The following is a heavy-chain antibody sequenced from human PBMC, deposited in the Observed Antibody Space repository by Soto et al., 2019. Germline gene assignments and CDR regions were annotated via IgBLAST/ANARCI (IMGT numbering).Heavy chain of an antibody. J-gene: IGHJ6*02. CDR1: GFTFSSYD. V-gene: IGHV3-13*01. D-gene: IGHD3-10*01. CDR3: ARACARLAGVDYYGMDV. CDR2: IGTAGDT. Sequence: GGSLRLSCAASGFTFSSYDMHWVRQATGKGLEWVSAIGTAGDTYYPGSVKGRFTISRENAKNSLYLQMNSLRAGDTAVYYCARACARLAGVDYYGMDVWGQGTTVTVSS.